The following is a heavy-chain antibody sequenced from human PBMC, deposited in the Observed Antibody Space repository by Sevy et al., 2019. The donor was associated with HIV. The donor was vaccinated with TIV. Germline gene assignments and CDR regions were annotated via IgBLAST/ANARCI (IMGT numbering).Heavy chain of an antibody. J-gene: IGHJ3*02. CDR2: ISSSGSTV. CDR1: GFTFSSYE. D-gene: IGHD3-10*01. V-gene: IGHV3-48*03. Sequence: GGSLRLSCAASGFTFSSYEMNWVRQAPGKGLEWVSSISSSGSTVYYANSLKGRFTISRDNAKNSLFLQMNSLRAEDTADYYCSILGAYYYGSGSYFDAFDIWGQRTMVTVSS. CDR3: SILGAYYYGSGSYFDAFDI.